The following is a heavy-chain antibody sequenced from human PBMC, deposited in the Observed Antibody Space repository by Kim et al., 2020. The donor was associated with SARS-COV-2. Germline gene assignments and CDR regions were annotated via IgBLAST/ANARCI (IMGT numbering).Heavy chain of an antibody. D-gene: IGHD2-21*01. CDR1: GGSISSYY. Sequence: SETLSLTCTVSGGSISSYYWSWIRQPPGKGLEWIGYIYYSGSTNYNPSLKSRVTISVDTSKNQFSLKLSSVTAADTAVYYCARIATKYSPLDYWGQGTLVTVSS. CDR2: IYYSGST. J-gene: IGHJ4*02. CDR3: ARIATKYSPLDY. V-gene: IGHV4-59*08.